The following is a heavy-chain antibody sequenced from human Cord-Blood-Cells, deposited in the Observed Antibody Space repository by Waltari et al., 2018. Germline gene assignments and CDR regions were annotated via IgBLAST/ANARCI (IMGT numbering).Heavy chain of an antibody. CDR3: ARGIAAAGNLNWFDP. V-gene: IGHV4-61*09. D-gene: IGHD6-13*01. J-gene: IGHJ5*02. Sequence: QVQLQESGPGLVKPSQTLSLTCPVAGGSISRRSYYWRWIRQPAGKGLEWIGYIYTSGSTNYNPSLKSRVTISVDTSKNQFSLKLSSVTAADTAVYYCARGIAAAGNLNWFDPWGQGTLVTVSS. CDR2: IYTSGST. CDR1: GGSISRRSYY.